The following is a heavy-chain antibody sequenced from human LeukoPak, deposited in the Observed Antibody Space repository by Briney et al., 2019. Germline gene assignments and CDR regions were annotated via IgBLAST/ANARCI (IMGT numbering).Heavy chain of an antibody. Sequence: SQTLSLTCAISGDSVSVNSDVWNWIRQSPSRGLGWLGRTFFRSQWYHDYAISLRGRITINADTSKNQFSLQLNSVTPEDTAVYYCARDADWALDAFDVWGQGTVVTVSS. CDR2: TFFRSQWYH. CDR3: ARDADWALDAFDV. V-gene: IGHV6-1*01. D-gene: IGHD3-9*01. CDR1: GDSVSVNSDV. J-gene: IGHJ3*01.